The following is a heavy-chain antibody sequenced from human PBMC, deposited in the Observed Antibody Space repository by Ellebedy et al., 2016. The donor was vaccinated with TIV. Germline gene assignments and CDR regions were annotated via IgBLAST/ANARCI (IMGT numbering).Heavy chain of an antibody. V-gene: IGHV3-48*04. CDR2: ISSSSSTI. D-gene: IGHD4-23*01. CDR3: AQNAGKGQN. J-gene: IGHJ4*02. Sequence: GESLKISXAASGFTFSSYSMNWVRQAPGKGLEWVSYISSSSSTIYYADSVKGRFTISRDNAKNSLYLQMNSLRAEDTAVYYCAQNAGKGQNWGQGTLVTVSS. CDR1: GFTFSSYS.